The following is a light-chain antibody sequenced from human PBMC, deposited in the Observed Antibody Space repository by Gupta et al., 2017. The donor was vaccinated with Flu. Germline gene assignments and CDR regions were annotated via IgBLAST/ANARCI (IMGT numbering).Light chain of an antibody. Sequence: GTLSLSPGERATLACRASQSISSNYVAWYQQKPGRATRFLTYRASKRATGIPDRFSGSGSGTDFTLTISRLEPEDFAVYYCQQHDTSSWTFGQGTKVEIK. CDR1: QSISSNY. V-gene: IGKV3-20*01. CDR2: RAS. CDR3: QQHDTSSWT. J-gene: IGKJ1*01.